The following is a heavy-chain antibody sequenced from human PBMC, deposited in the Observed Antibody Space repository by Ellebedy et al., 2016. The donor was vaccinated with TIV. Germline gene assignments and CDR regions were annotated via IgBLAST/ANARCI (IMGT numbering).Heavy chain of an antibody. Sequence: GESLKISXAASGFTFSSYAMHWVRQAPGKGLEWVAVISYDGSNKYYADSVKGRFTISRDNSKNTLYLQMNSLRAEDTAVYYCARQPSLFGGIDYWGQGTLVTVSS. J-gene: IGHJ4*02. D-gene: IGHD3-10*01. CDR3: ARQPSLFGGIDY. CDR1: GFTFSSYA. CDR2: ISYDGSNK. V-gene: IGHV3-30*04.